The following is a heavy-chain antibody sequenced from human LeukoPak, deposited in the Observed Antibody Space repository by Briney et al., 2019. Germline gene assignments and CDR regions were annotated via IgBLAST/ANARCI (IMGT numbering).Heavy chain of an antibody. CDR2: INPGDSDT. Sequence: GESLKISCKASGYTFTSYWIAWVRQMPGKGLEWMGIINPGDSDTRYSPSFQGQVTISADKSINTAYLQWSSLKASDTAMYYCARRNVERSSAWDYYGMDVWGQGTSVTVSS. CDR1: GYTFTSYW. J-gene: IGHJ6*02. CDR3: ARRNVERSSAWDYYGMDV. V-gene: IGHV5-51*01. D-gene: IGHD6-13*01.